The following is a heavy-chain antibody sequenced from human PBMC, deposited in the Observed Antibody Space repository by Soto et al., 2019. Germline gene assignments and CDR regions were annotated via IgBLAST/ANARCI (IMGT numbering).Heavy chain of an antibody. CDR2: ISGSGFKK. CDR3: AKNQGVELVPLATVDWFDP. Sequence: LSCAASGFIFENFGMSWVRQAPGKGLEWISSISGSGFKKYYADSVKGRFTISRDNSKSTVYLELSNLSAEDTAVYHCAKNQGVELVPLATVDWFDPWGQGSVVTVSS. CDR1: GFIFENFG. J-gene: IGHJ5*02. V-gene: IGHV3-23*01. D-gene: IGHD1-26*01.